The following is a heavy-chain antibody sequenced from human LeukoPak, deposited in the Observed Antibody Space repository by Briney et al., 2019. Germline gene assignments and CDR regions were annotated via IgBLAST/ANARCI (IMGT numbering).Heavy chain of an antibody. J-gene: IGHJ6*04. V-gene: IGHV3-30*18. D-gene: IGHD3-10*01. CDR3: AKDRGGKYYGSKQGYYYGMDV. Sequence: GRSLRLSCAAPGFTFSSYGMHWVRQAPGKGLEWVAVISYDGSNKYYADSVKGRFTISRDNSKNTLYLQMNSLRAEDTAVYYCAKDRGGKYYGSKQGYYYGMDVWGKGTTVTVSS. CDR1: GFTFSSYG. CDR2: ISYDGSNK.